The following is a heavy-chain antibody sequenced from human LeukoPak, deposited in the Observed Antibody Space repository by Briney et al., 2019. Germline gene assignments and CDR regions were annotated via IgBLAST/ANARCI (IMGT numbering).Heavy chain of an antibody. D-gene: IGHD6-13*01. V-gene: IGHV3-74*01. Sequence: GGSLRLSCAASGFTFSGSWMHWVRQPPGKGLVWVSRIYSDGSRTNYADSVKGRFTISRDNSKNTLYLQMNSLRAEDTAVYYCASIAAAGTNDYWGQGTLVTVSS. CDR2: IYSDGSRT. J-gene: IGHJ4*02. CDR1: GFTFSGSW. CDR3: ASIAAAGTNDY.